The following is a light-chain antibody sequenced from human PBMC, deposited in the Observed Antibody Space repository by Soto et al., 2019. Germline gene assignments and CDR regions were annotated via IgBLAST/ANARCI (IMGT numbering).Light chain of an antibody. J-gene: IGLJ2*01. Sequence: QSALTQPASVSGSPGQSITISCTGTSSDVGTYDYVSWYQQHPGKAPKLMIYDVSNRPSGVSNRFSGSKSGNTASLTISGLQAEDEADYYCCSDTTNRTEVFGGGTKLTVL. V-gene: IGLV2-14*01. CDR3: CSDTTNRTEV. CDR1: SSDVGTYDY. CDR2: DVS.